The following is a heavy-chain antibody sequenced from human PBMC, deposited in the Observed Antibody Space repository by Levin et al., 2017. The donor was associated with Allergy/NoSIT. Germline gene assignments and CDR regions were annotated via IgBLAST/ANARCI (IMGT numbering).Heavy chain of an antibody. D-gene: IGHD3-22*01. J-gene: IGHJ4*02. V-gene: IGHV2-70*11. Sequence: ESGPTLVKPTQTLTLTCTFSGFSLSTSGMCVSWIRQPPGKALEWLARIEWDDDKYYNTSLTTRLTISKDSSKNQVVLTMTNMDPVDTATYYCARMYYTDRPYWGQGILVTVSS. CDR2: IEWDDDK. CDR3: ARMYYTDRPY. CDR1: GFSLSTSGMC.